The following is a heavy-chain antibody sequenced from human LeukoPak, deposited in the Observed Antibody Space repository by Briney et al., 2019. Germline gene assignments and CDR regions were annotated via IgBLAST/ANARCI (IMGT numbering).Heavy chain of an antibody. V-gene: IGHV3-30*18. CDR1: GFTFSSYG. CDR2: VSADGSNK. D-gene: IGHD6-13*01. J-gene: IGHJ4*02. Sequence: GRSLRLSCEASGFTFSSYGMHWVRQAPGKGLEWVAVVSADGSNKQYADSVKGRFTISRDNSKNTLYLQLNSLRTEDTAVYYCAKGGASDSGSWYGDYFDYWGQGTLVTVSS. CDR3: AKGGASDSGSWYGDYFDY.